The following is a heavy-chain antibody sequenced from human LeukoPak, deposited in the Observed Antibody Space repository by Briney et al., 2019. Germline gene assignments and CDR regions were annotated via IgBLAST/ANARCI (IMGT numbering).Heavy chain of an antibody. V-gene: IGHV3-48*02. CDR2: ITGSSSSI. J-gene: IGHJ4*02. CDR1: GFTFSSYS. Sequence: GGSLRLSCAASGFTFSSYSINWVRQAPGKGLEWVSFITGSSSSIFYADSVKGRFTISRDNAKNLVYLQMNSLRDDDTAVYYCARARSGWYMDYWGQGTLVTVSS. CDR3: ARARSGWYMDY. D-gene: IGHD6-19*01.